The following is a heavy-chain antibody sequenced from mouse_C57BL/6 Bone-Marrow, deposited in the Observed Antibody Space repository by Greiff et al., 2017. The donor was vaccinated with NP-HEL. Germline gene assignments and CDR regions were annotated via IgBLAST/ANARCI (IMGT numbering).Heavy chain of an antibody. CDR1: GYTFTSYW. CDR3: ARSGSKDYAMDY. Sequence: QVQLKQPGAELVKPGASVKMSCKASGYTFTSYWITWVKQRPGQGLEWIGDIYPGSGSTNYNEKFKSKATLTVDTSSSTAYMQLSSLTSEDSAVYYCARSGSKDYAMDYWGQGTSVTVSS. CDR2: IYPGSGST. D-gene: IGHD1-1*01. V-gene: IGHV1-55*01. J-gene: IGHJ4*01.